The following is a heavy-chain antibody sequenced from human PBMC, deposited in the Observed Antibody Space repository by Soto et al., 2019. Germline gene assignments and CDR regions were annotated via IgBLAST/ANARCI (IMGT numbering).Heavy chain of an antibody. CDR3: ARGRGYSYGLDP. CDR2: INHSGST. V-gene: IGHV4-34*01. J-gene: IGHJ5*02. Sequence: ASETLSLTCAVYGGSFSGYYWTWIRQPPGTGLEWIGEINHSGSTNHNPSLKSRVTISVDTSKNQFSLKLTSVTAADTAVYYCARGRGYSYGLDPWGQGTLVTVSS. D-gene: IGHD5-18*01. CDR1: GGSFSGYY.